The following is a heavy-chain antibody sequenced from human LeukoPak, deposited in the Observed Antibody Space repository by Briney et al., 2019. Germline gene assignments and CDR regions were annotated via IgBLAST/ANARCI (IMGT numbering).Heavy chain of an antibody. D-gene: IGHD6-19*01. V-gene: IGHV3-15*01. CDR2: IKNKTDGGTT. Sequence: GGSLRLSCAASGFTFSNAWMSWVRQAPGKGLEWVGRIKNKTDGGTTDYAAPVKGRFTISRDDSKNTLYLQMNSLKTEDTAVYYCTTDFRLVNDYWGQGTLVTVSS. CDR1: GFTFSNAW. CDR3: TTDFRLVNDY. J-gene: IGHJ4*02.